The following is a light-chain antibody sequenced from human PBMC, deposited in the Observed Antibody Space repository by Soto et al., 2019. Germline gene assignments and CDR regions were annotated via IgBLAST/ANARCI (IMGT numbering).Light chain of an antibody. V-gene: IGLV2-14*01. J-gene: IGLJ1*01. Sequence: QSVLTQPAPVSGSPGQSITISCTGTSSDVGGYNYVSWYQQHPGKAPKLMIYEVSNRPSGVSDRFSGSKSGNTASLTISGLQAEDEADYHCSSYTSSTALVFGTGTKLTVL. CDR1: SSDVGGYNY. CDR3: SSYTSSTALV. CDR2: EVS.